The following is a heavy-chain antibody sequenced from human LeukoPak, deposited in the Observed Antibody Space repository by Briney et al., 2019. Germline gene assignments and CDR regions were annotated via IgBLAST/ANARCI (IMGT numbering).Heavy chain of an antibody. CDR1: GGTFSSYA. J-gene: IGHJ4*02. V-gene: IGHV1-69*05. Sequence: ASVTVSCKASGGTFSSYAISWVRQAPGQGLEWMGGNIPIFGTANYAQKFQGRVTITTDESTSTAYMELSSLRSEDTAVYYCARGGRDGYNCFDYWGQGTLVTVSS. D-gene: IGHD5-24*01. CDR2: NIPIFGTA. CDR3: ARGGRDGYNCFDY.